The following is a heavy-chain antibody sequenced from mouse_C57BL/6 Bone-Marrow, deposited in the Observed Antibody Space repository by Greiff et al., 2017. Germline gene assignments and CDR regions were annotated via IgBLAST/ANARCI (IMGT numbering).Heavy chain of an antibody. V-gene: IGHV15-2*01. CDR3: ARRNYGNAWGYFDV. Sequence: VQLQQSGSELRSPGSSVKLSCKDFDSEVFPIAYMSWVRQKPGHGFEWIGGILPSIGRTIYGEKFEDKATLDADTLSNTAYLELNSLTSEDSAIYYCARRNYGNAWGYFDVWGTGTTVTVSS. D-gene: IGHD2-1*01. CDR1: DSEVFPIAY. J-gene: IGHJ1*03. CDR2: ILPSIGRT.